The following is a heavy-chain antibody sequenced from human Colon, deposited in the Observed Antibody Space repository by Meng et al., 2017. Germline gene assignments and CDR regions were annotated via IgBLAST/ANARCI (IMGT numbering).Heavy chain of an antibody. Sequence: QLQQWGAGRLRPSETLSLTCAVYGGSFSGYYWSWIRQPPGKGLEWIGEINHSGSTNSNPSLKSRVTISVDTSKNQFSLKLSSVTAADTAVYYCARIRPRLGGKTFDPWGQGTLVTVSS. CDR1: GGSFSGYY. CDR3: ARIRPRLGGKTFDP. CDR2: INHSGST. V-gene: IGHV4-34*01. D-gene: IGHD3-16*01. J-gene: IGHJ5*02.